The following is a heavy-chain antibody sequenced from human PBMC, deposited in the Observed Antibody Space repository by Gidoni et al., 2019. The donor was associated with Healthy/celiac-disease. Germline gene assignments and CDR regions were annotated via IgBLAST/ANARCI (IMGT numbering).Heavy chain of an antibody. CDR3: AKDLHLLWFGELGGLDY. CDR1: GFTFMSYA. D-gene: IGHD3-10*01. Sequence: EVQLLESGGGLVQPGGSLRPSCAASGFTFMSYAMSWVRQAPGKGLGWVSGISGSGGSTYYEDSVKGRFTISRDNSKNTLYLQMNSLRAEDTAVYYGAKDLHLLWFGELGGLDYWGQGTLVTVSS. CDR2: ISGSGGST. V-gene: IGHV3-23*01. J-gene: IGHJ4*02.